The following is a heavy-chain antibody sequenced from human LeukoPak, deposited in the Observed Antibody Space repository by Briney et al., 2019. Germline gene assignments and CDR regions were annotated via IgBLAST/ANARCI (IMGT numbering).Heavy chain of an antibody. CDR3: AKYQSGYYYYYMDV. J-gene: IGHJ6*03. CDR1: GFTFSSHG. V-gene: IGHV3-23*01. CDR2: ISGSGGST. Sequence: GGSLRLSCAASGFTFSSHGMSWVRQAPGRGLERVSAISGSGGSTYYADSVKGRFTISRDNSKNKLYLQMNSLRAEETAVYYCAKYQSGYYYYYMDVWGKGTTVTVSS. D-gene: IGHD1-1*01.